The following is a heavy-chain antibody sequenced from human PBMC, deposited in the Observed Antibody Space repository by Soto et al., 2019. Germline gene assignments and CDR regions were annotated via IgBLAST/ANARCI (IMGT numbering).Heavy chain of an antibody. J-gene: IGHJ4*02. V-gene: IGHV3-23*01. D-gene: IGHD2-8*01. CDR2: VSDNGGHA. CDR3: AKDADWCIAWARTFFDK. CDR1: GFTLSSYA. Sequence: GRSLRLSCAASGFTLSSYAMNWVRQAPGKGLEWISSVSDNGGHAYYADSVKGRFTISRDNSKNTIHFQMNSLRAEDTAIYYCAKDADWCIAWARTFFDKWGEGAVVTXSS.